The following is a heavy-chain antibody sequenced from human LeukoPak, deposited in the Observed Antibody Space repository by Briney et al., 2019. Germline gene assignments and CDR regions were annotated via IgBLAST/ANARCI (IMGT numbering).Heavy chain of an antibody. CDR1: GFTFSNYW. D-gene: IGHD4-23*01. V-gene: IGHV3-7*01. Sequence: GGSLRLSCAASGFTFSNYWMSWVRQAPGKGLEWVANIKQDGSEKYYVDSVKGRFTISRDNAKNSLYLQMNSLRAEDTAVYYCASPLVTYDYGGSNSPYWGQGTLVTVSS. CDR3: ASPLVTYDYGGSNSPY. CDR2: IKQDGSEK. J-gene: IGHJ4*02.